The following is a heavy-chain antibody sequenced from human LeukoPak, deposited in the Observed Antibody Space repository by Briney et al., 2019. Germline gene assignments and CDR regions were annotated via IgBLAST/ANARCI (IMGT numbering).Heavy chain of an antibody. CDR2: INPNSGGT. Sequence: GASVKVSCKASGYTFTGYYMHWVRRAPGQGLEWMGWINPNSGGTNYAQKFQGRVTMTRDTSISTAYMELSRLRSDDTAVYYCARDGIYYDSSGYYYAGLYYFDYWGQGTLVTVSS. CDR3: ARDGIYYDSSGYYYAGLYYFDY. V-gene: IGHV1-2*02. D-gene: IGHD3-22*01. J-gene: IGHJ4*02. CDR1: GYTFTGYY.